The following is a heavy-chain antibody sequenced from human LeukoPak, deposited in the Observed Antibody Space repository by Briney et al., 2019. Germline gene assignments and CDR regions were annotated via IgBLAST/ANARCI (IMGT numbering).Heavy chain of an antibody. CDR3: ARTGYSSSWPFDY. J-gene: IGHJ4*02. CDR1: GGSISSSSYY. Sequence: PSETLSLTCTVSGGSISSSSYYWGWIRQPPGKGLEWIGSIYYSGSTYYNPSLKSRVTISVDTSKNQFFLKLSSVTAADTAVYYCARTGYSSSWPFDYWGQGTLVTVSS. D-gene: IGHD6-13*01. V-gene: IGHV4-39*01. CDR2: IYYSGST.